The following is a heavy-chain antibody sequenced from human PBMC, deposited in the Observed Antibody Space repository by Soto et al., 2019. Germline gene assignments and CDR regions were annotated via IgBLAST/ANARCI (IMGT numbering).Heavy chain of an antibody. J-gene: IGHJ4*02. Sequence: QLQLQESGPGLVKPSETLSLTCTVSGGSISSRSHYWGWIRQSPGKHMEGIGSPFYRGSTHYNPSLKTRVTISVDTSKNQVSLKLYSVTAADTAVYYCATADGFGVVTPFFEYWGQGILVTVSS. CDR3: ATADGFGVVTPFFEY. CDR1: GGSISSRSHY. V-gene: IGHV4-39*01. D-gene: IGHD3-3*01. CDR2: PFYRGST.